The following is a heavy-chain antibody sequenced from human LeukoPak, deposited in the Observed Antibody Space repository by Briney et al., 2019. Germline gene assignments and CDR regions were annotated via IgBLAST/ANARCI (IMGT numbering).Heavy chain of an antibody. CDR2: ISWNSGST. V-gene: IGHV3-9*01. Sequence: GRSLRLSCAASGFTFDDYAMHWVRQAPGKGLEWVSGISWNSGSTGYADSVKGRFTISRDNAKNSLYLQMNSLGAEDTAVFYCARTVGYCASTSCSGLHYWGQGTLVTVSS. CDR1: GFTFDDYA. J-gene: IGHJ4*02. D-gene: IGHD2-2*01. CDR3: ARTVGYCASTSCSGLHY.